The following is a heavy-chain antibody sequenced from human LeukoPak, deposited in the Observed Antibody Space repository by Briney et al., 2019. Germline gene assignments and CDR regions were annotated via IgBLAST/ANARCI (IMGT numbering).Heavy chain of an antibody. V-gene: IGHV4-39*07. D-gene: IGHD3-22*01. Sequence: SETLSLTCTVSGGSISSSSYYWGWIRQPPGKGLEWIGSIYYSGSTYYNPSLKGRVTISVDTSKNQFSLKLSSVTAADTAVYYCARDSSGYYYEAPAFDIWGQGTMVTVSS. CDR3: ARDSSGYYYEAPAFDI. CDR1: GGSISSSSYY. J-gene: IGHJ3*02. CDR2: IYYSGST.